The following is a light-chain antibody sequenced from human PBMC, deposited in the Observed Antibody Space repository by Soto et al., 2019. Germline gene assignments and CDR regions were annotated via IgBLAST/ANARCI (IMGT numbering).Light chain of an antibody. CDR2: EVS. CDR3: SSYTSSSSPFV. V-gene: IGLV2-14*02. J-gene: IGLJ1*01. Sequence: QSVLTQPASVSGSPGQSITISCTGTSSDVGSYNLVSWYQQHPGKAPKLMIYEVSNRPSGVSNRFSGSKSGNTASLTISGLQAEDEADYYCSSYTSSSSPFVFGTGTKLTVL. CDR1: SSDVGSYNL.